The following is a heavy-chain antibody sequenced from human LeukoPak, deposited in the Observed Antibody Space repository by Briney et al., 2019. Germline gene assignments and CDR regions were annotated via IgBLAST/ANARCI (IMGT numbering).Heavy chain of an antibody. CDR2: ISWNSGSI. Sequence: PGGSLRLSCAASGFTFDDYAMHWVRQAPGKGLEWVSGISWNSGSIGYADSVKGRFTISRDNAKSSLYLQMNSLRAEDTAVYYCARDRAYYYGSGSYYKYGNHWFDPWGQGTLVTVSS. CDR3: ARDRAYYYGSGSYYKYGNHWFDP. D-gene: IGHD3-10*01. CDR1: GFTFDDYA. V-gene: IGHV3-9*01. J-gene: IGHJ5*02.